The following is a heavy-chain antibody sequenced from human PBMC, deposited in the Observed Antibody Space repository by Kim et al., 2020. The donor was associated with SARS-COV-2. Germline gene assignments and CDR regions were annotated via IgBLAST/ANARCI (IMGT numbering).Heavy chain of an antibody. D-gene: IGHD3-9*01. CDR1: GFTFSSYA. CDR2: ISGSGGST. V-gene: IGHV3-23*01. Sequence: GGSLRLSCAASGFTFSSYAMSWVRQAPGKGLEWVSAISGSGGSTYYADSVKGRFTISRDNSKNTLYLQMNSLRAEDTAVYYCAKTQGPRLVLRYFDLGQVGLGWFDPWGQGTLVTVSS. CDR3: AKTQGPRLVLRYFDLGQVGLGWFDP. J-gene: IGHJ5*02.